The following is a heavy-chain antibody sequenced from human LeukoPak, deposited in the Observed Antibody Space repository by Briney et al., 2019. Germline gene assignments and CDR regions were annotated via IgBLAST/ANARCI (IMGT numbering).Heavy chain of an antibody. Sequence: ASVKVSCNASGYTFTVYFLHWVRQAPGQGLELKGLINPNSGGTNYAQKFQGRVIMTRDTAISTAYIELSRLRSDDTAVYYCARDLDGSSGCDYWGQGTLVTASS. CDR1: GYTFTVYF. CDR2: INPNSGGT. CDR3: ARDLDGSSGCDY. J-gene: IGHJ4*02. V-gene: IGHV1-2*02. D-gene: IGHD6-13*01.